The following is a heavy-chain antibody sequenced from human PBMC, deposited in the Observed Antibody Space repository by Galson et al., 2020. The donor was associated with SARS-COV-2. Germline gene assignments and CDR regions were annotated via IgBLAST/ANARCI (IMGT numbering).Heavy chain of an antibody. CDR2: ISYDGSNK. D-gene: IGHD6-19*01. J-gene: IGHJ4*02. V-gene: IGHV3-30*18. CDR3: AKDPGYSSGGIDY. CDR1: GFTFSSYG. Sequence: QLGESLKISCAASGFTFSSYGMHWVRQAPGKGLEWVAVISYDGSNKYYADSVKGRFTISRDNSKNTLYLQMNSLRAEDTALYYCAKDPGYSSGGIDYWGQGTLVTVSS.